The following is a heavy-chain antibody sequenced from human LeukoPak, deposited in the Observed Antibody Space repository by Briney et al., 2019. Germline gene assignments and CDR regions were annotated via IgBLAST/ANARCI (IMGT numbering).Heavy chain of an antibody. D-gene: IGHD3-10*01. Sequence: PSETLSLTCTVSGASISSFYWNWVRQAPGKGLEWVSSISSSSSYIYYADSVKGRFTISRDNAKNSLYLQMNSLRAEDTAVYYCARDFGAFDIWGQGTMVTVSS. V-gene: IGHV3-21*01. J-gene: IGHJ3*02. CDR2: ISSSSSYI. CDR1: GASISSFY. CDR3: ARDFGAFDI.